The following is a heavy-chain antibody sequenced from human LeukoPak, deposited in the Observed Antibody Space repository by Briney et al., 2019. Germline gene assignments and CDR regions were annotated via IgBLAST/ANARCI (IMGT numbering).Heavy chain of an antibody. CDR2: INPNNGGT. V-gene: IGHV1-2*06. CDR1: GNIFSSHY. J-gene: IGHJ3*02. CDR3: AGEDNSSGYRPFDI. Sequence: GASVKVSCKASGNIFSSHYVHWVRQAPGQGLEWMGRINPNNGGTNYAQKFQGRVTMTRDMSMSTAYMGLSRLRSVDTAVYYCAGEDNSSGYRPFDIWGQGTMVTVPS. D-gene: IGHD3-22*01.